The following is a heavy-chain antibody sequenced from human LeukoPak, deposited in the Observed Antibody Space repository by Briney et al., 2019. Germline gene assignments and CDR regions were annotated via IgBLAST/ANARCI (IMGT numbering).Heavy chain of an antibody. V-gene: IGHV3-53*01. Sequence: GGSLRLSCVASGFTVSSNYMSWVRQAPGKGLEWVSVIYSGGSTYYADSVKGRFTISRDNSKNTLYLQMNSLRAEDTAVYYCASYGGNSEDYFDYWGQGTLVTVSS. CDR3: ASYGGNSEDYFDY. CDR1: GFTVSSNY. J-gene: IGHJ4*02. CDR2: IYSGGST. D-gene: IGHD4-23*01.